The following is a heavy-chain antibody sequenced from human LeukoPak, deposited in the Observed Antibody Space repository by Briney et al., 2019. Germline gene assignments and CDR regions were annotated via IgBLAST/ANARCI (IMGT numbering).Heavy chain of an antibody. CDR1: GTTLSNYG. D-gene: IGHD3/OR15-3a*01. CDR3: AKRGDVLRVILVGFHKEAHYFES. V-gene: IGHV3-23*01. Sequence: GALLRLCCAAGGTTLSNYGMCLVQPPGGEGVEWGVIISNSGGSTKYADSVRDRFTNARDNRKNRLYLQMNSLRAEDTAVYFCAKRGDVLRVILVGFHKEAHYFESWGQGALVTVSS. J-gene: IGHJ4*02. CDR2: ISNSGGST.